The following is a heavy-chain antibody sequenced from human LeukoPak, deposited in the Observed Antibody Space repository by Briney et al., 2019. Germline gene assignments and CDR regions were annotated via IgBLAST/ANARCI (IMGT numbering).Heavy chain of an antibody. CDR2: MNPNSGNT. Sequence: ASVKVSCKASGYTFTGYYMHWVRQATGQGLEWMGWMNPNSGNTGYAQKFQGRVTMTRNTSISTAYMELSSLRSEDTAVYHCARVVRGLRGAFDIWGQGTMVTVSS. J-gene: IGHJ3*02. V-gene: IGHV1-8*02. CDR1: GYTFTGYY. CDR3: ARVVRGLRGAFDI. D-gene: IGHD5-12*01.